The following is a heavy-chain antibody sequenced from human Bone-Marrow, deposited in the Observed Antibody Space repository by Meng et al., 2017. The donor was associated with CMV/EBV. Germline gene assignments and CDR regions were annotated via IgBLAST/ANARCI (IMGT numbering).Heavy chain of an antibody. CDR1: GGSISSGGYY. V-gene: IGHV4-31*03. CDR3: ARGTWELPSSNWFDP. Sequence: LRLSCTVSGGSISSGGYYWSWIRQHPGKGLEWIGYIYYSGSTYYNPSLKSRGTISVDTSKNQCSLKLSSVTAADTPVYYCARGTWELPSSNWFDPWGQGTLVTVSS. J-gene: IGHJ5*02. CDR2: IYYSGST. D-gene: IGHD1-26*01.